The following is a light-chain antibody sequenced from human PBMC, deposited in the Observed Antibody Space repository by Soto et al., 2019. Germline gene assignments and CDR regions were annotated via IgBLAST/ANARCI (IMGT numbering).Light chain of an antibody. V-gene: IGKV3-15*01. CDR1: QSVSSN. CDR3: QQYNNWPRGGLT. Sequence: EIVMTQSPATLSVSPGERATLSCRASQSVSSNLAWYQQKPGQAPRLHIYGASTRATGIPARFSGSGSGTEFTLTISSLQSEDFAVYYCQQYNNWPRGGLTFGGGTKVEIK. CDR2: GAS. J-gene: IGKJ4*01.